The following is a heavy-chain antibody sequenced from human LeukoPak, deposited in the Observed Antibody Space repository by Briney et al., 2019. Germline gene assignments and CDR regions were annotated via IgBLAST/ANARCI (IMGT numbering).Heavy chain of an antibody. CDR1: GASIRSSNYY. V-gene: IGHV4-39*07. D-gene: IGHD1-26*01. CDR3: ARGDSGGYYYFDY. Sequence: PSETLSLTCTVSGASIRSSNYYWGWIRQPPGKGLEWIASIYYSGRTYYNPSLKSRVTISVDTSKNQFSLKLSSVTAADTAVYSCARGDSGGYYYFDYWGQGTLVTVSS. J-gene: IGHJ4*02. CDR2: IYYSGRT.